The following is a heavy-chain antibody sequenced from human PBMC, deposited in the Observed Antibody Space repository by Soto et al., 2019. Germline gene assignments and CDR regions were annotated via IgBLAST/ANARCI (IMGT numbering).Heavy chain of an antibody. D-gene: IGHD3-9*01. Sequence: PSETLSLTFALYGWSFSGYYWSWIRQPPGKGLEWIGEINHSGSTNYNPSLKSRVTISVDTTKNQFSLKLSSVTDEDTAVYYCASRLRYFEMGVDDWGQETLVRLSS. J-gene: IGHJ4*02. V-gene: IGHV4-34*01. CDR3: ASRLRYFEMGVDD. CDR1: GWSFSGYY. CDR2: INHSGST.